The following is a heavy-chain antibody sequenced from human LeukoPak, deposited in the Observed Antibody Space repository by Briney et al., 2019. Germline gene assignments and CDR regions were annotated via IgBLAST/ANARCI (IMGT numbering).Heavy chain of an antibody. Sequence: TSETLSLTCAVYGGSFSGYYWSWIRQPPGKGLEWIGEINHSGSTNYNPSLKSRVTISVDTSKNQFSLKLSSVTAADTAVYYCARPVTARGGSGWPQHIDYWGQGTLVSVSS. CDR2: INHSGST. CDR1: GGSFSGYY. D-gene: IGHD6-19*01. J-gene: IGHJ4*02. CDR3: ARPVTARGGSGWPQHIDY. V-gene: IGHV4-34*01.